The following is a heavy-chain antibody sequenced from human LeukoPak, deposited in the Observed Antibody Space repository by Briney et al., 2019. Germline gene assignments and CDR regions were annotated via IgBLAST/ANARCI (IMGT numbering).Heavy chain of an antibody. Sequence: SGPTLVNPTQTLTLTCTFSGFSLSTSGMCVSWIRQPPGKALEWLARIDWDDDKYYSTSLKTRLTISKDTSKNQVVLTMTNMDPVDTATYYCARNTGYSSTRGCMDVWGQGTTVTVSS. CDR3: ARNTGYSSTRGCMDV. J-gene: IGHJ6*02. CDR1: GFSLSTSGMC. CDR2: IDWDDDK. V-gene: IGHV2-70*11. D-gene: IGHD6-13*01.